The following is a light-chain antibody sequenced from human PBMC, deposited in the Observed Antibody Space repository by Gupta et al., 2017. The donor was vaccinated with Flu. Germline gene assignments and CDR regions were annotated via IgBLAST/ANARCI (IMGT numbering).Light chain of an antibody. CDR1: QIVGTC. Sequence: RAPSSLSAGEAAIPSCGARQIVGTCLGWYQQKRGQVPRLLIYGASNRATGIPDRFSGSGSETDFTLTISSLEPEDFAVYYCQQCNNRPITFGQGTRLDIK. J-gene: IGKJ5*01. V-gene: IGKV3-11*01. CDR3: QQCNNRPIT. CDR2: GAS.